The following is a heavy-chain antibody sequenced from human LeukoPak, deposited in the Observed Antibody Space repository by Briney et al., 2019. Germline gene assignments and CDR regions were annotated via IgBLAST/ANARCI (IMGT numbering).Heavy chain of an antibody. Sequence: GGSLRLSCAASGFTFDDYGMHWVRQAPGKGLEWVAVIWYDGSNKYYADSVKGRFTISRDNSKNTLYLQMNSLRAEDTAMYYCARVTNTSTWGLDYWGQGTLVTVSS. CDR2: IWYDGSNK. V-gene: IGHV3-33*08. D-gene: IGHD7-27*01. J-gene: IGHJ4*02. CDR3: ARVTNTSTWGLDY. CDR1: GFTFDDYG.